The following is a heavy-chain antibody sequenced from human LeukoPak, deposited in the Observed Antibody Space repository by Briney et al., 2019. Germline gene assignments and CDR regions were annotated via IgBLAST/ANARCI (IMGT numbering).Heavy chain of an antibody. CDR2: INTNTGNP. D-gene: IGHD3-10*01. V-gene: IGHV7-4-1*02. J-gene: IGHJ5*02. Sequence: ASVKVSCKASGYTFTTYAMNWVRQAPGQGLEWMGWINTNTGNPTYAQGFTGRFVFSLDTSVSTAYLQISSLKADDTAVYYCARANLWFGELGWIDPCGQGTQVTVSS. CDR1: GYTFTTYA. CDR3: ARANLWFGELGWIDP.